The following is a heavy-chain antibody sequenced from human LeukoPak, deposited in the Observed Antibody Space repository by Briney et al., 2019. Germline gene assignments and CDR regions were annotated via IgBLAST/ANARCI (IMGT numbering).Heavy chain of an antibody. CDR1: GGSFSGYY. J-gene: IGHJ6*03. D-gene: IGHD3-10*01. Sequence: SETLSLTCAVYGGSFSGYYWSWIRQPPGKGLEWIGEINHSGSTNYNPSLKSRVTISVDTSKNQFSLKLSSVTAADTAVYYCARVVGITMVRGVGSMDVWGKGTTVTISS. V-gene: IGHV4-34*01. CDR3: ARVVGITMVRGVGSMDV. CDR2: INHSGST.